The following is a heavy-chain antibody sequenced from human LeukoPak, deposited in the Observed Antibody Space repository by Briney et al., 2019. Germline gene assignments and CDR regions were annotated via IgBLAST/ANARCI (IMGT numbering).Heavy chain of an antibody. CDR1: GFTFDDYA. V-gene: IGHV3-43D*03. CDR3: AKGGSVAGTGYYYYYYMDV. D-gene: IGHD6-19*01. Sequence: GGSLRLSCAASGFTFDDYAMHWVRQAPGKGLEWVSLISWDGGSTYYADSVKGRFTISRDNSKNSPYLQMNSLRAEDTALYYCAKGGSVAGTGYYYYYYMDVWGKGTTVTVSS. CDR2: ISWDGGST. J-gene: IGHJ6*03.